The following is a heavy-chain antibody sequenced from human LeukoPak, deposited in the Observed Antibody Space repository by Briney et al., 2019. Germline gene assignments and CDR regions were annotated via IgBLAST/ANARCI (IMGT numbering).Heavy chain of an antibody. Sequence: HSGGSLRLSCAASGCTFSSYWMSWVRQAPGKGLEWVANIKQDGSEKYYVDSVKGRFTISRDNAKNSLYLQMNSLRAEDTAVYYCAREYYDFWSGQKDAFDIWGQGTMVTVSS. CDR2: IKQDGSEK. CDR3: AREYYDFWSGQKDAFDI. D-gene: IGHD3-3*01. CDR1: GCTFSSYW. V-gene: IGHV3-7*01. J-gene: IGHJ3*02.